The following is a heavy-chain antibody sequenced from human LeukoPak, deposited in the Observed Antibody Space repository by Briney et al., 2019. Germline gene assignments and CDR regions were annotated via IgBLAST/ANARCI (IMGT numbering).Heavy chain of an antibody. CDR1: GDTFTTYD. V-gene: IGHV1-8*01. D-gene: IGHD2-2*02. CDR2: MNPNSGNS. J-gene: IGHJ4*02. CDR3: ARGNPYCSGASCYNF. Sequence: ASVKVSCKASGDTFTTYDINWVRQAPGQGLEWMGRMNPNSGNSGCAQRFQGRVTMTRDTSISTAYMELSSLRLDDTAVYYCARGNPYCSGASCYNFWGQGTLVTVSS.